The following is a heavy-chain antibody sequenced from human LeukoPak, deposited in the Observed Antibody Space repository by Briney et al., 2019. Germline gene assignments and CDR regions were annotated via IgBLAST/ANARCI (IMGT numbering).Heavy chain of an antibody. V-gene: IGHV1-46*01. J-gene: IGHJ4*02. D-gene: IGHD5-24*01. Sequence: ASVKVSCKASGYTFTSYYMHWVRQAPGQGLEWMGIINPSGGSTSYAQKFQGRVTMTRDMSTGTVYMELSSLRSEDTAVYYCARDWSATLGGYNKITYDYWGQGTLVTVSS. CDR3: ARDWSATLGGYNKITYDY. CDR2: INPSGGST. CDR1: GYTFTSYY.